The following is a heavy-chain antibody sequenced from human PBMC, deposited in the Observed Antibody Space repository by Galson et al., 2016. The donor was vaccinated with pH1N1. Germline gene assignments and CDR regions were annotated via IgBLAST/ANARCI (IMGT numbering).Heavy chain of an antibody. Sequence: PALVKPTQTLTLTCTFSGFSLSTSGVGVGWIRQPPGKALEWLALIYWDDDKRYSPSLKGRLTITKDTSKNQVVLTMTNMDPVDTATYYCARNGYGDYVGYFDYWGLGTLVTVSS. CDR1: GFSLSTSGVG. D-gene: IGHD4-17*01. CDR3: ARNGYGDYVGYFDY. J-gene: IGHJ4*02. V-gene: IGHV2-5*02. CDR2: IYWDDDK.